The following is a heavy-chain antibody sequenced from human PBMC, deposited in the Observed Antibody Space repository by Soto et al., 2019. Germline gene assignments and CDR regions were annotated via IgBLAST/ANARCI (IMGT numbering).Heavy chain of an antibody. CDR1: GGSISSYY. Sequence: PSETLSLTCTVSGGSISSYYWSWIRQPPGKGLEWIGEIYHTGSTNYNPSLKSRVTISVDNSKNQFSLRLSSVTAADTAVYYCASTLKISKFEYWGQGTLVTVSS. J-gene: IGHJ4*02. CDR3: ASTLKISKFEY. CDR2: IYHTGST. D-gene: IGHD3-3*01. V-gene: IGHV4-59*12.